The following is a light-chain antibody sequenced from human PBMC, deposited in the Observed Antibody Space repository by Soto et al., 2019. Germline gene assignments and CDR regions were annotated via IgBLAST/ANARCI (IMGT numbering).Light chain of an antibody. CDR3: QKYSSVPV. V-gene: IGKV1-27*01. CDR1: QDIRNF. J-gene: IGKJ3*01. Sequence: DIQMTQSPPSLSASVGDRVTITCRASQDIRNFVAWYQQNPGKAPKLLIYAASTLQSGVPSRCSGSGSGTDFTLTINSLQPEDVATYSCQKYSSVPVFGPGTKVEIK. CDR2: AAS.